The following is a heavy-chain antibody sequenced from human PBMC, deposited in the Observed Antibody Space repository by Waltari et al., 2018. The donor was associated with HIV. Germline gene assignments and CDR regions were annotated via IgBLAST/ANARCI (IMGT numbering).Heavy chain of an antibody. V-gene: IGHV3-21*02. D-gene: IGHD6-6*01. CDR2: ISSSGNFK. Sequence: EVQLVENGGAPAKPRDSLRVSGGTSGFFSNTYSMTWVRQAPGKGPEWVSSISSSGNFKHYADSVKGRFTISRDNAENSLYLQMNGLRAEDTAIYYCARDSRGSTWSLNWFDPWGQGTLVTVSS. CDR1: GFFSNTYS. CDR3: ARDSRGSTWSLNWFDP. J-gene: IGHJ5*02.